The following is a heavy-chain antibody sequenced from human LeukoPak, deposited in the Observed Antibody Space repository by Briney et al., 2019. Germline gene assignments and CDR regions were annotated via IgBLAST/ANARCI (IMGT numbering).Heavy chain of an antibody. D-gene: IGHD3-10*01. J-gene: IGHJ5*02. Sequence: WETLSLTCTVSGGSITSSGYYWGWIRQPPGKGLEWIGTIYYSGTTYYNPSLKSRVTISVDTSKNHFSLRLNSVTAADTAVYYCARRTGSRLPNWFDPWGQGTLVTVSS. V-gene: IGHV4-39*01. CDR1: GGSITSSGYY. CDR2: IYYSGTT. CDR3: ARRTGSRLPNWFDP.